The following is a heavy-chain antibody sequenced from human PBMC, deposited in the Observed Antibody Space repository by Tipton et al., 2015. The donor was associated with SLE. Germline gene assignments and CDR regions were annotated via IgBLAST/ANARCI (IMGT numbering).Heavy chain of an antibody. Sequence: TLSLTCTVSGGSISSSNHYWGWNRQPPGKGLEWIGSIYYSGSTYYNPSIKSRVTILVDTSKNQFSLQLTSVTTADTAAYFCARHHRLVAAGTGHFHHWGQGTLVTVSS. V-gene: IGHV4-39*01. CDR2: IYYSGST. CDR1: GGSISSSNHY. CDR3: ARHHRLVAAGTGHFHH. D-gene: IGHD2-15*01. J-gene: IGHJ1*01.